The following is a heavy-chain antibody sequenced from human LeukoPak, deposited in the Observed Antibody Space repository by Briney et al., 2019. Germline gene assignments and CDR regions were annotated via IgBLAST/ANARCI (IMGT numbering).Heavy chain of an antibody. D-gene: IGHD5-24*01. V-gene: IGHV4-34*01. CDR3: ARGRRWLQSLGLFDY. J-gene: IGHJ4*02. CDR2: INHSGST. Sequence: SETLSLTCAVCGGSFSGYYWSWIRQPPGKGLEWIGEINHSGSTNYNPSLKSRVTISVDTSENQFSLKLSSVTAADTAVYYCARGRRWLQSLGLFDYWGQGTLVTVSS. CDR1: GGSFSGYY.